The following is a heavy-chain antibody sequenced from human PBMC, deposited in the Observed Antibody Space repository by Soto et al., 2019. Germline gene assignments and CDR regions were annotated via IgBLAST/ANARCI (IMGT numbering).Heavy chain of an antibody. CDR3: GSPYSASWYCLDY. CDR2: INYTGSI. CDR1: GGSFRCYY. J-gene: IGHJ4*02. Sequence: SETLSLTCAVYGGSFRCYYWSWIRQPPGKGLEWIGEINYTGSIYYNPSLRSRITISVDTSKNQFSLKLSSVTAEDTAVYYCGSPYSASWYCLDYWGQGTLVTVSS. D-gene: IGHD6-13*01. V-gene: IGHV4-34*01.